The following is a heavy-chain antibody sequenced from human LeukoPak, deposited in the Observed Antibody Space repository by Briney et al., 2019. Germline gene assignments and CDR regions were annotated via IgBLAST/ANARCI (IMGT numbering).Heavy chain of an antibody. J-gene: IGHJ4*02. CDR3: ARGSRGADS. CDR1: GFSFSDYW. Sequence: GGSLRLSRAASGFSFSDYWMHWVRQASGKGPVWVSRTNGDGRSTDYADSVKGRFTVSRDNAKNTLYLQMNSLRAEDTAVYYRARGSRGADSWGQGTLVTVSS. CDR2: TNGDGRST. D-gene: IGHD5-12*01. V-gene: IGHV3-74*01.